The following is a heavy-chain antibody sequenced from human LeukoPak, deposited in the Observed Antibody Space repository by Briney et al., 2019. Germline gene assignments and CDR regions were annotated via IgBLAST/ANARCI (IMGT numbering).Heavy chain of an antibody. Sequence: GRSLRLSCAASGFTFSSYGMHWVRQAPGKGLEWEAVISYDGSNKYYADSVKGRFTISRDNSKNTLYLQMNSLRAEDTAVYYCAKDLSPMVRGVISPWFDPWGQGTLVTVSS. CDR2: ISYDGSNK. V-gene: IGHV3-30*18. J-gene: IGHJ5*02. CDR1: GFTFSSYG. CDR3: AKDLSPMVRGVISPWFDP. D-gene: IGHD3-10*01.